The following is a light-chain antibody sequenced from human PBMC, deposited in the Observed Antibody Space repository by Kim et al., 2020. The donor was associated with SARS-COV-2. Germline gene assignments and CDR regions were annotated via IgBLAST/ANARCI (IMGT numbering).Light chain of an antibody. CDR1: QSVSTT. J-gene: IGKJ1*01. Sequence: VSPGDRVTLSCRASQSVSTTLDWYQQKPGQAPRLLIFAASLRTTGIPARFSGSGSGTEFTLTISSLQSEDFAVYYCQQYNNWPPTFGQGTKVDIK. CDR3: QQYNNWPPT. CDR2: AAS. V-gene: IGKV3D-15*01.